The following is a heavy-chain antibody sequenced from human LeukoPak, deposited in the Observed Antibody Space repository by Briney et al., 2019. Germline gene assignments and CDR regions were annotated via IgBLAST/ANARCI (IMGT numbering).Heavy chain of an antibody. Sequence: PSETLSLTCAVSGYSISSGYYWGWIRQPPGKGLEWIGSIYDSGSTYYNPSLKSRFTISVDTSKNQFSLKLSSVTAADTAVYYCAKLLDFWSGYYLDYWGQGTLVTVSS. V-gene: IGHV4-38-2*01. CDR2: IYDSGST. CDR1: GYSISSGYY. D-gene: IGHD3-3*01. CDR3: AKLLDFWSGYYLDY. J-gene: IGHJ4*02.